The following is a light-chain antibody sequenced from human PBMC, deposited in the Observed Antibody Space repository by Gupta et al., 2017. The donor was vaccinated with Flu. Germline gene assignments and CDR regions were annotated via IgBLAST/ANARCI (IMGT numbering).Light chain of an antibody. Sequence: SYELRQSPSVSVSPRQTATLTSSGDALPQQYAYWYQHTPGQAPVLVIYKDSKRPSGITERFSGSSSGTTVTLTISGVQAEDEADYYCQSADSSGTYFVVFGGGTKLTVL. J-gene: IGLJ2*01. CDR2: KDS. CDR1: ALPQQY. CDR3: QSADSSGTYFVV. V-gene: IGLV3-25*02.